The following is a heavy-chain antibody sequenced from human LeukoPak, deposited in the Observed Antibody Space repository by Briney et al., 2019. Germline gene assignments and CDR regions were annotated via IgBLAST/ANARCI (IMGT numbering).Heavy chain of an antibody. Sequence: ASVKVSCKASGYIFTNYYIHWVRQAPGQGLEWMGIINPSGGTTTYAQRSQGRVTMTRDTSTNTVYMEPSSLRSEDTAVYYCAREYTAGVIGDYWGQGTLVTVSS. CDR2: INPSGGTT. CDR1: GYIFTNYY. V-gene: IGHV1-46*01. D-gene: IGHD2/OR15-2a*01. J-gene: IGHJ4*02. CDR3: AREYTAGVIGDY.